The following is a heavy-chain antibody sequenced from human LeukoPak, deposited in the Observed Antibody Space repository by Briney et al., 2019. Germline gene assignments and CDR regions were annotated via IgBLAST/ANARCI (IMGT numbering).Heavy chain of an antibody. CDR1: GGSISSYY. CDR3: ASVDPLNGSYFDY. V-gene: IGHV4-59*01. D-gene: IGHD3/OR15-3a*01. CDR2: IYYSGST. J-gene: IGHJ4*02. Sequence: SETLSLTCTVSGGSISSYYWSWIRQSPGKGLEWIGYIYYSGSTNYNPSLKSRVTISVDTSKNQFSLKLSSVTAADTAVYYCASVDPLNGSYFDYWGQGTLVTVSS.